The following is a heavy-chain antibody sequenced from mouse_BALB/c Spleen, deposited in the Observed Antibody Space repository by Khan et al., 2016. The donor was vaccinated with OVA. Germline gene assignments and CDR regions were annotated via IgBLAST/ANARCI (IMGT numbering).Heavy chain of an antibody. V-gene: IGHV5-6-5*01. CDR2: ISTGDTT. CDR3: ARDYWFVY. J-gene: IGHJ3*01. Sequence: EVQLVESGGGLVKPGGSLKVSCAASGFTFSNYAMSWVRQTPEKRLEWVASISTGDTTYYPDSVKGRFTISRDNARNILYLQMSSLRSDDTAMYYCARDYWFVYWGQGTPVTVSA. CDR1: GFTFSNYA.